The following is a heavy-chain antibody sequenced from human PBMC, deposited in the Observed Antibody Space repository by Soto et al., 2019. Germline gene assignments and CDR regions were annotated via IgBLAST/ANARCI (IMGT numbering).Heavy chain of an antibody. D-gene: IGHD6-19*01. Sequence: SETLSLTCTVSGGSISSGGYYWSWIRQHPGKGLEWIGYIYYSGSTYYNPSLKSRVTISVDTSKNQFPLKLSSVTAADTAVYYCARVTHSSGQNWFDPWGQGTLVTVSS. V-gene: IGHV4-31*03. CDR1: GGSISSGGYY. CDR2: IYYSGST. J-gene: IGHJ5*02. CDR3: ARVTHSSGQNWFDP.